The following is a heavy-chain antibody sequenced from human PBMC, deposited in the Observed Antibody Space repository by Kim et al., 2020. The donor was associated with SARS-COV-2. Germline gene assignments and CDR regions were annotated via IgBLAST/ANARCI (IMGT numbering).Heavy chain of an antibody. J-gene: IGHJ4*02. Sequence: GGSLRLSCAASGFTFSSYSMNWVRQAPGKGLEWVSSISSSSSYIYYADSVKGRFTISRDNAKNSLYLQMNSLRAEDTAVYYCARDLYYDSSGYYTDYWGQGTLVTVSS. CDR3: ARDLYYDSSGYYTDY. CDR1: GFTFSSYS. CDR2: ISSSSSYI. V-gene: IGHV3-21*01. D-gene: IGHD3-22*01.